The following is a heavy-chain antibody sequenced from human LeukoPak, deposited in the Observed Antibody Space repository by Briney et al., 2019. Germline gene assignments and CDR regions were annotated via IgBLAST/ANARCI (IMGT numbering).Heavy chain of an antibody. V-gene: IGHV3-21*01. J-gene: IGHJ6*03. CDR1: GFTFSDYN. Sequence: PGGSLRLSCAASGFTFSDYNMNWVRQAPGKSLEWVSSITSDSRYKYYVDSVRGRFTNSRDNAKNTLFLQIDSLRAEDTAVYYCARDPYSGTYGHLYYYYMDVWGKGTTVTISS. CDR2: ITSDSRYK. D-gene: IGHD1-26*01. CDR3: ARDPYSGTYGHLYYYYMDV.